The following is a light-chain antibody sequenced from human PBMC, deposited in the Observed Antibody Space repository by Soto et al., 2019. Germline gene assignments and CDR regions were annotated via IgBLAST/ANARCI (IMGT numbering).Light chain of an antibody. CDR3: QQYQNLWT. CDR1: QNIYSN. J-gene: IGKJ1*01. Sequence: EIVLTQSPGTLSLSPGERATLSCRASQNIYSNVAWYQQRPGQPPRLLIYRASSRATGIPARFSGSGSGTEFTLTINSLQSEDFAVYYCQQYQNLWTFGQGTKVDIK. CDR2: RAS. V-gene: IGKV3-15*01.